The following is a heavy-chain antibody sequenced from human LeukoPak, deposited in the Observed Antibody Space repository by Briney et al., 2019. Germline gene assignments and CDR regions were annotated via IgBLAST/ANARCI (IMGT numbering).Heavy chain of an antibody. CDR2: ISDSGDST. Sequence: HPGGSLRLSCAASGFTFNNYAMNWVRQAPGKGLEWVSVISDSGDSTYYADSVKGRFTISRDNFQNTVYLQMNGLRVEGTAVYYCAKDRTSLMVRGSFGYWGQGTLVTVSS. CDR3: AKDRTSLMVRGSFGY. V-gene: IGHV3-23*01. J-gene: IGHJ4*02. CDR1: GFTFNNYA. D-gene: IGHD3-10*01.